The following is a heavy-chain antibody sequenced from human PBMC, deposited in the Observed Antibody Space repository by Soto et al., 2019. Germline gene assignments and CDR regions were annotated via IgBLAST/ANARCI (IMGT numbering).Heavy chain of an antibody. D-gene: IGHD4-17*01. CDR1: GFTFCNYG. CDR2: ISYDGSNK. Sequence: QVQLVESGGGVVQPGRSLRLSCAASGFTFCNYGMHWVRQAPGKGLEWVAVISYDGSNKYYADSVKGRFTISRDNSKNTLYLQMNSLRAEDTAVYYCAKILQLGDYAFYYYGMDVWGQGTTVTVSS. J-gene: IGHJ6*02. CDR3: AKILQLGDYAFYYYGMDV. V-gene: IGHV3-30*18.